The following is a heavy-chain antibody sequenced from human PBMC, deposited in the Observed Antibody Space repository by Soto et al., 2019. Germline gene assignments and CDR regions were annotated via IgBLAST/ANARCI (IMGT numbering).Heavy chain of an antibody. J-gene: IGHJ4*02. CDR2: ISGGGSNT. Sequence: EVQLLESGGGLVQRGGSLRLSCAASGFPFSSYVMSWVRQAPGKGLEWVSGISGGGSNTFYADSVKGRFTISRDNSKNTLLLEINSLGTEDPAVYYGAKDSNKYSSSLRGRYFDYWGQGIWGTLSS. CDR3: AKDSNKYSSSLRGRYFDY. CDR1: GFPFSSYV. V-gene: IGHV3-23*01. D-gene: IGHD4-4*01.